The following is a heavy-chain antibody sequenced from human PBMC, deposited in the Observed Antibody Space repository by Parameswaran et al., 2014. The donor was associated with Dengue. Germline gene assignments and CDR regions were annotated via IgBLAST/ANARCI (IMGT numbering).Heavy chain of an antibody. J-gene: IGHJ4*02. CDR3: ARDKMMAHFDY. D-gene: IGHD5-24*01. CDR1: GGSISSGGYY. CDR2: IYYSGST. Sequence: LTCTVSGGSISSGGYYWSWIRQHPGKGLEWIGYIYYSGSTYYNPSLKSRVTISVDTSKNQFSLKLSSVTAADTAVYYCARDKMMAHFDYWGQGTLVTVSS. V-gene: IGHV4-31*03.